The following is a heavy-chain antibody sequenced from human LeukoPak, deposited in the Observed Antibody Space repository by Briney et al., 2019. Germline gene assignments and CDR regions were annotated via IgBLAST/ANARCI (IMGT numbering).Heavy chain of an antibody. CDR2: IYYSGST. CDR3: ARDNSDTGYSYWYFDL. CDR1: GGTISSYY. J-gene: IGHJ2*01. V-gene: IGHV4-59*01. Sequence: SETLSLTCTVSGGTISSYYWSWIRQPPGKGLEWIGYIYYSGSTNYNPSLKSRVTISVDTSKNQFSLKLSSVTAADTAVYYCARDNSDTGYSYWYFDLWGRGTLVTVSS. D-gene: IGHD3-9*01.